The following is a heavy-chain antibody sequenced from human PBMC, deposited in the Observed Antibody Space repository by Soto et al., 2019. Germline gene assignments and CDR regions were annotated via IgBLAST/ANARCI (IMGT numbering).Heavy chain of an antibody. CDR1: AGSISSSSYY. CDR2: IYSSWST. CDR3: ARAVRITIFGVVTTGVGYFDY. J-gene: IGHJ4*02. V-gene: IGHV4-39*01. Sequence: SETLCLTCTVSAGSISSSSYYWGWIRQPPGKGLEWIGSIYSSWSTYYNPSLKSRVTISVDTSKNQFSLKLSSVTAADTAVYYCARAVRITIFGVVTTGVGYFDYWGQGTLVTVSS. D-gene: IGHD3-3*01.